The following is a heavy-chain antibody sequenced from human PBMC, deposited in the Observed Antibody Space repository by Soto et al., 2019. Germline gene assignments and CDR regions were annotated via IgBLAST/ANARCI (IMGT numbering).Heavy chain of an antibody. J-gene: IGHJ4*02. D-gene: IGHD3-3*01. CDR1: GFIFSDSA. Sequence: EVQLVESGGGLVQPGGPLKLSCAASGFIFSDSALHWVRQAYGKGLEWVGRIRRKANNYATTYAASVEGRFAISRDDSKNTAYQQLNSLKTEDTAIYHCTRRIDVGSGYPRYYIDYWGQGTLVTVSS. CDR2: IRRKANNYAT. V-gene: IGHV3-73*02. CDR3: TRRIDVGSGYPRYYIDY.